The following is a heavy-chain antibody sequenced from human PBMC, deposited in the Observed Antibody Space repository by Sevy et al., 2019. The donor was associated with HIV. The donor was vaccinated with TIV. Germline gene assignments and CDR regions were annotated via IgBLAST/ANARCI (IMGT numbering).Heavy chain of an antibody. D-gene: IGHD4-17*01. J-gene: IGHJ4*02. Sequence: EGSLRLSCSPSGFTLSDYYMSWIRQAPGKGLEWVSYISSGSSYTNYADSVKGRFTISRDNAKNFLYLEMNNLRAEDTAVYYCARDRRNYGGQYFDYWGQGTLVTVSS. V-gene: IGHV3-11*06. CDR2: ISSGSSYT. CDR1: GFTLSDYY. CDR3: ARDRRNYGGQYFDY.